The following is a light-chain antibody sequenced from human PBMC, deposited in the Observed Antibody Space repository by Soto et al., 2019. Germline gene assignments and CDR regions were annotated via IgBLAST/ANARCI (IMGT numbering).Light chain of an antibody. CDR1: QSVGGN. V-gene: IGKV3-20*01. CDR3: QHYAAAPIT. Sequence: EIVLTQSPVTLSLSPGERATLSCRASQSVGGNVAWYQQKPGQAPKLLISGASSRAPGIPDRFSGSGSGADFTLSISRLEPEDFALYYCQHYAAAPITFGQGTRLDI. J-gene: IGKJ5*01. CDR2: GAS.